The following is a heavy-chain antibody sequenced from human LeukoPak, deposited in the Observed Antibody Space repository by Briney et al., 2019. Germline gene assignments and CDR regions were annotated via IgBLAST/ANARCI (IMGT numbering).Heavy chain of an antibody. V-gene: IGHV4-30-2*01. D-gene: IGHD5-24*01. CDR1: GGSISSGGYS. Sequence: SETLSLTCAVSGGSISSGGYSWSWIRQPPGKGLEWIGYIYHSGSTYYNPSLKSRVTISVDRSKNQFSLKLSSVTAADTAVYYCARLDGYNYILDYWGQGTLVTVSS. CDR3: ARLDGYNYILDY. CDR2: IYHSGST. J-gene: IGHJ4*02.